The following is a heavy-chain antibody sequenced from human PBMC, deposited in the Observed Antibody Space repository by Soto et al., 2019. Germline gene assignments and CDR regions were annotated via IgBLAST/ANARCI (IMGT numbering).Heavy chain of an antibody. V-gene: IGHV3-74*01. D-gene: IGHD3-22*01. CDR3: VRGDGDYYDGNGYLGRH. CDR2: IKNDGSGT. J-gene: IGHJ4*02. CDR1: GFTFSTNW. Sequence: EVQLVESGGGLVQPGGSLRLSFAASGFTFSTNWMHWVRQAPGKGLVWVSRIKNDGSGTYYVDSVEGRFTISRDNAKNTLYLQMNSLRAEDTAVYYCVRGDGDYYDGNGYLGRHWGQGTLVTVSS.